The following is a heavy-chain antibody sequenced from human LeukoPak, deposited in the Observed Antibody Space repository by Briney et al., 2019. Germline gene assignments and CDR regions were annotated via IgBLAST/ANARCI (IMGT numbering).Heavy chain of an antibody. CDR3: ARGYSSSFGYYYYYMDV. CDR2: IYHSGST. CDR1: GGSISSSNW. Sequence: SETLSLTCAVSGGSISSSNWWSWVRQPPGKGLEWIGEIYHSGSTNYNPSLKSRVTISVDKSKNQFSLKLSSVTAADTAVYYCARGYSSSFGYYYYYMDVWGKGTTVTVSS. D-gene: IGHD6-13*01. V-gene: IGHV4-4*02. J-gene: IGHJ6*03.